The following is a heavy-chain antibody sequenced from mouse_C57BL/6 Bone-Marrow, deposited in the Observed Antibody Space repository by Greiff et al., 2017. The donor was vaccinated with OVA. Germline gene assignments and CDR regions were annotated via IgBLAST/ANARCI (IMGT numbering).Heavy chain of an antibody. J-gene: IGHJ2*01. Sequence: QVQLQQPGAELVKPGASVKMSCKASGYTFTSYWITWVKQRPGQGLEWIGDIYPGSGSTNYNEKFKSKATLNVDKSSSTAYMQLSSLTSEDSAVYYCARFITTTWGQGTTLTVSS. CDR1: GYTFTSYW. CDR2: IYPGSGST. V-gene: IGHV1-55*01. CDR3: ARFITTT. D-gene: IGHD1-1*01.